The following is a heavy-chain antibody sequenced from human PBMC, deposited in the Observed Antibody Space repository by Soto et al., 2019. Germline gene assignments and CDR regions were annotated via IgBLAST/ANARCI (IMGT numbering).Heavy chain of an antibody. V-gene: IGHV3-23*01. D-gene: IGHD2-8*01. CDR3: AKVSRAWYAGFFDL. CDR1: GFTFNRHA. Sequence: EVQLLESGGGLVQPGGSLRLSCTASGFTFNRHAMTWVRQAPGNGLEWVSGLSDSGGSIYYADSVKGRFTISRDNSMNTLYLQMNTLRAEYTAVYYCAKVSRAWYAGFFDLWGQGTLVTVSS. CDR2: LSDSGGSI. J-gene: IGHJ4*02.